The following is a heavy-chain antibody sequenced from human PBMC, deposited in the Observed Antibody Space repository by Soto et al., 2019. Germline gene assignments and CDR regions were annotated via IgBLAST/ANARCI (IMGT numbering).Heavy chain of an antibody. V-gene: IGHV1-18*01. CDR1: GYRFSSYG. CDR3: AKDEGIAAGGTAPGDAFEI. CDR2: IAAYNGNT. J-gene: IGHJ3*02. D-gene: IGHD6-13*01. Sequence: QVQLVQSEAEVRKPGASVKVSCKASGYRFSSYGISWVRQAPGQGLEWMGWIAAYNGNTNYAQKLQGRVTMTTDTSTSTAYMELRSLRSDDTAIYYCAKDEGIAAGGTAPGDAFEIWGQGTKVTVSS.